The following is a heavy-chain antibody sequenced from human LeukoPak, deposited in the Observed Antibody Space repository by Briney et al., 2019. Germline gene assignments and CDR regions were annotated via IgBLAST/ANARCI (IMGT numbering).Heavy chain of an antibody. Sequence: ASVKVSCKASGYTFTGYYMHWARQAPGQGLEWMGWINPNSGGTNYAQKFQGRVTMTRDTSISTAYMELSRLRSDDTAVYYCARDQGYYYDSSGYDYWGQGTLVTVSS. J-gene: IGHJ4*02. CDR1: GYTFTGYY. CDR3: ARDQGYYYDSSGYDY. D-gene: IGHD3-22*01. V-gene: IGHV1-2*02. CDR2: INPNSGGT.